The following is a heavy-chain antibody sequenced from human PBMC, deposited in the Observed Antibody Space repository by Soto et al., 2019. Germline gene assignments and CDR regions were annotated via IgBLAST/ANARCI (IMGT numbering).Heavy chain of an antibody. J-gene: IGHJ3*02. CDR1: AGSDSIGSHY. Sequence: SETLSLTCTVSAGSDSIGSHYWSWIRQPPGKGLEWIAYIYYSGSTYYNPYLKSRVTISVDTSKNQFSLKLSSVTAADTAVYYWARERAYCGGDCQNDAFDIWGQGTMVTVSS. V-gene: IGHV4-61*01. CDR2: IYYSGST. D-gene: IGHD2-21*02. CDR3: ARERAYCGGDCQNDAFDI.